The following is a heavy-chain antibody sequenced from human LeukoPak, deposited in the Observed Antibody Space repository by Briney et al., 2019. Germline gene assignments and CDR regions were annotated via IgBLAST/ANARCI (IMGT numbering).Heavy chain of an antibody. D-gene: IGHD3-22*01. CDR1: GYTLTELS. Sequence: ASVNVSCTVSGYTLTELSMHWVRQAPGKGVEWRGGFDPEDGETIYAQKFQGRVTMTEDTSTDTAYMELSSLRSEDTAVYYCATEVWPINYDSSGYDAFDIWGQGTMVTVSS. V-gene: IGHV1-24*01. J-gene: IGHJ3*02. CDR2: FDPEDGET. CDR3: ATEVWPINYDSSGYDAFDI.